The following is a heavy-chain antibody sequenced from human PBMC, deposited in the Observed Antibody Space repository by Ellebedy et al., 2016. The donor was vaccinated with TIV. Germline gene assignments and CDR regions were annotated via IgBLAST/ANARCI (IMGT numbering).Heavy chain of an antibody. CDR2: IYYSGST. D-gene: IGHD1-26*01. J-gene: IGHJ5*02. CDR3: AGMSSGSYLGWFDP. V-gene: IGHV4-39*07. Sequence: SETLSLXCTVSGGSTSSSSYYRGCIRQPPGKGLEWIGSIYYSGSTYYNPSLKSRVTISVDTSKNQFSLKLSSVTAADTAVYYCAGMSSGSYLGWFDPWGQGTLVTVSS. CDR1: GGSTSSSSYY.